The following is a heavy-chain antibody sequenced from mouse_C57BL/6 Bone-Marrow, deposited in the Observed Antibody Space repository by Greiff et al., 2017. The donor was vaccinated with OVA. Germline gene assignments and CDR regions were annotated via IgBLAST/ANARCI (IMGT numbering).Heavy chain of an antibody. CDR3: ARDLWDVGYFDV. Sequence: QVQLQQSGAELVRPGTSVKVSCKASGYAFTNYLIEWVKQRPGQGLEWIGVINPGSGGTNYNEKFKGKATLTADISSSTAYMQLSSLTSEDSAVYFCARDLWDVGYFDVWGTGTTVTVSS. CDR1: GYAFTNYL. D-gene: IGHD4-1*01. J-gene: IGHJ1*03. V-gene: IGHV1-54*01. CDR2: INPGSGGT.